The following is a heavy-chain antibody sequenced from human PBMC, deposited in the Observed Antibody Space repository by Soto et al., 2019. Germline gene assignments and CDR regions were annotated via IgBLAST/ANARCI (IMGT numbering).Heavy chain of an antibody. CDR1: GGSVNSDNYY. CDR2: IHNSGTT. CDR3: ARDIRGFSRALDY. Sequence: SETLSLTCNVSGGSVNSDNYYWTWVRQPPGKGLEWIGNIHNSGTTNYNPSLQNRVTLSIDTSKNQYSLKLTSVTTADAALYYCARDIRGFSRALDYWGRGTPVTVSS. J-gene: IGHJ4*02. V-gene: IGHV4-61*01. D-gene: IGHD5-18*01.